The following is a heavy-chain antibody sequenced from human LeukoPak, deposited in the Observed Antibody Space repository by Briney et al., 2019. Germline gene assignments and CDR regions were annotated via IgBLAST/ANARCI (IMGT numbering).Heavy chain of an antibody. CDR1: GFTFSSYG. CDR2: IRYDGSNK. CDR3: AKGRYCSSTSCSKEAYYMYV. D-gene: IGHD2-2*01. J-gene: IGHJ6*03. Sequence: GGSLRLSCAASGFTFSSYGMHWVRQAPGKGLEWVAFIRYDGSNKYYADSVKGRFTISRDDSKSTLYLQMNSLRAEDTAVYYCAKGRYCSSTSCSKEAYYMYVWGKGTTVTVSS. V-gene: IGHV3-30*02.